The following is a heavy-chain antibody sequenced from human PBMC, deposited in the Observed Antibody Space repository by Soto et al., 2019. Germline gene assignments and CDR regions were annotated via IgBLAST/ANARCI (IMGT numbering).Heavy chain of an antibody. CDR2: IKEDGSEK. V-gene: IGHV3-7*03. J-gene: IGHJ6*02. CDR1: GFTFSSHW. CDR3: ARAPSSRSTQYWYYNYGMDV. D-gene: IGHD6-13*01. Sequence: EAQLVESGGGLVQPGGSLRLSCAASGFTFSSHWMSWVRQAPGKGLEWVANIKEDGSEKYYVDSVKGRFTISRDNAKNSLYLQMNSLRAEDTAVYYCARAPSSRSTQYWYYNYGMDVWGQGTTVTVSS.